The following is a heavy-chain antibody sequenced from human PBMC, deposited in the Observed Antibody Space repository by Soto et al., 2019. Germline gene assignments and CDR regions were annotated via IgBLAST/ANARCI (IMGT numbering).Heavy chain of an antibody. V-gene: IGHV4-59*01. CDR1: GGSISSYH. J-gene: IGHJ4*02. D-gene: IGHD3-10*01. Sequence: QVQLQESGPGLVKPSETLSLTCTVSGGSISSYHWSWIRQPPEKGLEWIGYIYYTGSTNYNPSLKSRVTLPVDTSKYQFSLKLSSVTAADTAVYYCARATYLYYGSGSYLYYFDYWGQGTLVTVSS. CDR2: IYYTGST. CDR3: ARATYLYYGSGSYLYYFDY.